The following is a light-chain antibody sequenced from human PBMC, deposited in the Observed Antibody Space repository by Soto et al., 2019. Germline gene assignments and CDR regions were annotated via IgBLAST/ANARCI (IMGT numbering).Light chain of an antibody. Sequence: EIVMTQSPATLSVSPGERATLSCRASQSVGSDLAWYQKRPGQAPRLVIFGASTRAAGIPARFSGSGSGTEFTLTISSLQSEDLAVYYCQQYNIWPPYTFGQGTKLEIK. V-gene: IGKV3-15*01. CDR3: QQYNIWPPYT. CDR2: GAS. CDR1: QSVGSD. J-gene: IGKJ2*01.